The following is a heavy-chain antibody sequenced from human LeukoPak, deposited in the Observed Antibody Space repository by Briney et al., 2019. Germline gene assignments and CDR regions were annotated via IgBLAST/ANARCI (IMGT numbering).Heavy chain of an antibody. CDR3: ARDGYYYDSSGYYYSSNWFDP. J-gene: IGHJ5*02. CDR1: GGTFSSYA. Sequence: ASVKVSCKASGGTFSSYAISWVRQAPGQGLEWMGWINPNSGGTNYAQKFQGRVTMTRDTSISTAYMELSRLRSDDTAVYYCARDGYYYDSSGYYYSSNWFDPWGQGTLVTVSS. V-gene: IGHV1-2*02. D-gene: IGHD3-22*01. CDR2: INPNSGGT.